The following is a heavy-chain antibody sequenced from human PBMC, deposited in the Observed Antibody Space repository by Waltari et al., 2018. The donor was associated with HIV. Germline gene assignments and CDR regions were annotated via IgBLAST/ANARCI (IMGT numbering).Heavy chain of an antibody. J-gene: IGHJ4*02. V-gene: IGHV7-4-1*02. Sequence: QVPLVQSGSELKKPGASVKVSCKASGYTFASYAIHWVRQAPAQGLEWMGWINTNTGNPTYAQGFTGRFVFSLDTSVSTAYLQIISLKAEDTAVYYCARPKGYYYDSSGYYFAYWGQGTLVTVSS. CDR1: GYTFASYA. D-gene: IGHD3-22*01. CDR3: ARPKGYYYDSSGYYFAY. CDR2: INTNTGNP.